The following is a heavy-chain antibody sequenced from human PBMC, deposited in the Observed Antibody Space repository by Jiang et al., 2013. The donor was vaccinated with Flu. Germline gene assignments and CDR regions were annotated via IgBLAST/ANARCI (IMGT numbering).Heavy chain of an antibody. V-gene: IGHV4-39*07. Sequence: LLKPSETLSLTCTVSGGSISSSDYYWGWIRQPPGKGLEWIGSIYYSGGTYYNPSLKSRVTISVDTSKNQFSLKLNSVTAADTAVYYCARGPYSSSSFFPFDPWGQGTLVTVYS. D-gene: IGHD6-6*01. CDR2: IYYSGGT. CDR3: ARGPYSSSSFFPFDP. J-gene: IGHJ5*02. CDR1: GGSISSSDYY.